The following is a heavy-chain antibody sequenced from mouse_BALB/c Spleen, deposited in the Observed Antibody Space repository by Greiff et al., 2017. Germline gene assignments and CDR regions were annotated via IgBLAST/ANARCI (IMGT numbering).Heavy chain of an antibody. Sequence: EVQLVESGGGLVKPGGSLKLSCAASGFTFSSYTMSWVRQTLEKRLEWVAYISNGGGSTYYPDTVKGRFTISRDNAKNTLYLQMSSLKSEDTAMYYCARHAGYGGAWFAYWGQGTLVTVSA. CDR2: ISNGGGST. V-gene: IGHV5-12-2*01. D-gene: IGHD2-2*01. CDR3: ARHAGYGGAWFAY. CDR1: GFTFSSYT. J-gene: IGHJ3*01.